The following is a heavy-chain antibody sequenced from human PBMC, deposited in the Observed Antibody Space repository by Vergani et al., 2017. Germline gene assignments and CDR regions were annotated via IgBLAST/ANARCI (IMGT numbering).Heavy chain of an antibody. J-gene: IGHJ5*02. CDR1: DGTFSSYA. CDR2: IIPIFGTA. V-gene: IGHV1-69*01. CDR3: ARNIVVVPAAIYSWFDP. D-gene: IGHD2-2*02. Sequence: QVQLVQSGAEVKKPGSSVKVSCKASDGTFSSYAISWVRQAPGQGLEWMGGIIPIFGTANYAQKFQGRVTITADESTSTAYMELSSLRSEDTAVYYCARNIVVVPAAIYSWFDPWGQGTLVTVSS.